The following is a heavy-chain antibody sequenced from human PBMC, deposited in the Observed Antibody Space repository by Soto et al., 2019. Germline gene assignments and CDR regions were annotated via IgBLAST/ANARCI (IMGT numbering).Heavy chain of an antibody. CDR2: IRSKAYGGTT. D-gene: IGHD2-8*01. Sequence: EVQLVESGGGLVQPGRSLRLSCTASGFTFGDYAMSWFRQAPGKGLEWVGFIRSKAYGGTTEYAASVKGRFTISRDDSKSIAYLQMNSLKTEDTAVYYCNREKDIVLMVYAIRAFDIWGQGTMVTVSS. V-gene: IGHV3-49*03. CDR3: NREKDIVLMVYAIRAFDI. J-gene: IGHJ3*02. CDR1: GFTFGDYA.